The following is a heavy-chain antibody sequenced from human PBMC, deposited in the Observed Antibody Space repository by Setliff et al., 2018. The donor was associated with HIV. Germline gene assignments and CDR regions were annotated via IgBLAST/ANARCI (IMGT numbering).Heavy chain of an antibody. Sequence: GASVKVSCKASGYTFAGNYIHWVRQAPGQGLEWMGWINPNSGGTNYEQKFQGRVTMSRDTSTSTVYMELSSLRSEDTAVYYCARCYYDSSGPTDAFDIWGQGTVVTVSS. CDR3: ARCYYDSSGPTDAFDI. V-gene: IGHV1-2*02. CDR2: INPNSGGT. CDR1: GYTFAGNY. D-gene: IGHD3-22*01. J-gene: IGHJ3*02.